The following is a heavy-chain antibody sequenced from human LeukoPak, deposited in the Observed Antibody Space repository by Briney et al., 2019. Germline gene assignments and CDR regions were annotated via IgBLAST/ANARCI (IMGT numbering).Heavy chain of an antibody. J-gene: IGHJ5*02. V-gene: IGHV1-8*02. CDR2: VNPGSGNT. D-gene: IGHD5-12*01. CDR1: GYTFTDND. CDR3: APASGVNVIIRFKRRWFDP. Sequence: ASVKVSCKGSGYTFTDNDITWVRQAAGHGPEWMGWVNPGSGNTGYAHKFQGRVTMTSSPSISTAYMELGSLRSEDTTVYYCAPASGVNVIIRFKRRWFDPWGQGTLVSVSS.